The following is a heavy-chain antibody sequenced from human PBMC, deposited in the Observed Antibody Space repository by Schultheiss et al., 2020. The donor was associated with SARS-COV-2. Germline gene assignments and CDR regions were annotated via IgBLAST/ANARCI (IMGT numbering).Heavy chain of an antibody. CDR2: IYYSGST. D-gene: IGHD2-2*02. CDR1: GGSISSSSYY. CDR3: AKDLGYCSSTSCYTIDY. J-gene: IGHJ4*02. V-gene: IGHV4-39*07. Sequence: LSLTCTVSGGSISSSSYYWGWIRQPPGKGLEWIGSIYYSGSTYYNPSLKSRVTISVDTSKNQVSLHLNSVTPEDTAVYYCAKDLGYCSSTSCYTIDYWGQGTLVTVSS.